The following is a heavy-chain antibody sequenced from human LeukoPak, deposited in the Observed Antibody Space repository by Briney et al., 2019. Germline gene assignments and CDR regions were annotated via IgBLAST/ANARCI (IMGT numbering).Heavy chain of an antibody. J-gene: IGHJ4*02. Sequence: SETLSLTCTVSGGSVSDYYWSWIRQPPGKGLEWIGYIYYSGSTNYNPSLKSRVTISVDTSKNQFSLKLGSVTAADTAVYYCARKDGYYDFEHWGQGTLVTVSS. CDR2: IYYSGST. CDR1: GGSVSDYY. CDR3: ARKDGYYDFEH. D-gene: IGHD5-24*01. V-gene: IGHV4-59*02.